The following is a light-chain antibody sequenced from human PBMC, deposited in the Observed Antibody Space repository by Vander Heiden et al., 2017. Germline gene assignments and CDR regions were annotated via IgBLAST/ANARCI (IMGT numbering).Light chain of an antibody. CDR3: QTWGTGIQV. J-gene: IGLJ3*02. Sequence: QLVLTQSPSASASLGASVKLTCTLSSGHSNYAIAWHQQQPEKGPRYVMKLNRDGSHSKGDGIPDRFSGSSSGAERYLTISSLQSEDEADYYCQTWGTGIQVFGGGTKLTVL. V-gene: IGLV4-69*01. CDR2: LNRDGSH. CDR1: SGHSNYA.